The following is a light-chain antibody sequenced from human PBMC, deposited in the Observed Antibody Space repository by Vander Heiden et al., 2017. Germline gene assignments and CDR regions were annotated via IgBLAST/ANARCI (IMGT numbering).Light chain of an antibody. CDR1: QSVSSN. Sequence: EIVMTQSPATLSVSPGERATLSCRASQSVSSNLAWYQQKPGQAPRLLIYGASTRATGIPARFSGSGSGTEFTLTISSRQPEDFAVYYCQQYNNWPRITFGQGTRLEIK. CDR2: GAS. CDR3: QQYNNWPRIT. J-gene: IGKJ5*01. V-gene: IGKV3-15*01.